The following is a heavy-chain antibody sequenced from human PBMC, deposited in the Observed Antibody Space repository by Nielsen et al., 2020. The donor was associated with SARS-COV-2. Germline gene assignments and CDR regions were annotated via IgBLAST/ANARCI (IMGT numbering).Heavy chain of an antibody. CDR1: GFTFSDYY. CDR2: ITSSSTYT. D-gene: IGHD1-26*01. CDR3: ARANGGSYYGALDY. V-gene: IGHV3-11*06. Sequence: GESLKISCVGSGFTFSDYYMSWVRQAPGKGLEWVSYITSSSTYTNYADSVKGRFTISRDNSKNTLYVQMNSLRAEDTAVYYCARANGGSYYGALDYWGQGTLVTVSS. J-gene: IGHJ4*02.